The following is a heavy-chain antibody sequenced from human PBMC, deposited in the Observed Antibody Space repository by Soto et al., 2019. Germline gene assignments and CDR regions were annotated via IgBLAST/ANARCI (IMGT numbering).Heavy chain of an antibody. V-gene: IGHV3-30-3*01. CDR3: ARDHSTRGSYQGIFDY. CDR1: RFTLSNYA. J-gene: IGHJ4*02. Sequence: PGGSLRLSWAASRFTLSNYAMHCVRQAPGKGLEWVAVISHDGSNKYYADSVKGRFTISRGNSKNTLFLPMNRLRPEDTAVDFCARDHSTRGSYQGIFDYWGQGALVTVSS. CDR2: ISHDGSNK. D-gene: IGHD1-26*01.